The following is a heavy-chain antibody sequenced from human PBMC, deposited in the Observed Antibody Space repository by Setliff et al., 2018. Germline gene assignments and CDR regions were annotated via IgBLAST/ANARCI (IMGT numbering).Heavy chain of an antibody. J-gene: IGHJ6*03. D-gene: IGHD5-12*01. V-gene: IGHV4-4*08. Sequence: NPSSPLSLPFPFSCCSISSYYWSWIRQPPGKGLEWIGDIYTSGSTKYNPSLKSGVTISVETSKNQFSLKLSSVTAADTAVYYFAKVPITQVYFSMDVWGKGTTVTVSS. CDR3: AKVPITQVYFSMDV. CDR2: IYTSGST. CDR1: CCSISSYY.